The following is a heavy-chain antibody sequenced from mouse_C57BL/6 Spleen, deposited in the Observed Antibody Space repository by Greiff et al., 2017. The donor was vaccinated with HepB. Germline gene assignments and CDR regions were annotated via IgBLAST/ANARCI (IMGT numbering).Heavy chain of an antibody. CDR3: ARPIYYDYDEFAY. V-gene: IGHV1-78*01. CDR2: IYPRDGST. J-gene: IGHJ3*01. CDR1: GYTFTDHT. Sequence: VQLQESDAELVKPGASVKISCKVSGYTFTDHTIHWMKQRPEQGLEWIGYIYPRDGSTKYNEKFKGKATLTADKSSSTAYMQLNSLTSEDSAVYFCARPIYYDYDEFAYWGQGTLVTVSA. D-gene: IGHD2-4*01.